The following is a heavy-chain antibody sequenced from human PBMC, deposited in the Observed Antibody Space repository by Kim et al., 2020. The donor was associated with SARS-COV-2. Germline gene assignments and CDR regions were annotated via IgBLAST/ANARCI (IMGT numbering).Heavy chain of an antibody. V-gene: IGHV4-34*01. Sequence: SETLSLTCAVYGGSFSGYFWSWIRQSPGKGLEWIGEINHSGSTNHNPSLKSRVIISVDTSKNQFSLKLDSVTAADTAVYFCARHAYGSPTACFESWGHG. J-gene: IGHJ4*03. D-gene: IGHD3-10*01. CDR2: INHSGST. CDR1: GGSFSGYF. CDR3: ARHAYGSPTACFES.